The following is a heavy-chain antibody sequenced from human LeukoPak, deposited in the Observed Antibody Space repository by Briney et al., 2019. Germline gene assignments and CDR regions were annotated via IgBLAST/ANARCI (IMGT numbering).Heavy chain of an antibody. D-gene: IGHD4-11*01. Sequence: GGSLRLSCAASGFTFSSYGMPWVRQAPGKGLEWVAVISYDGSNKYYADSVKGRFTISRDNSKNTLYLQMNSLRAEDTAVYYCAKDLGTVTTPYYYYGMDVWGQGTTVTVSS. CDR1: GFTFSSYG. J-gene: IGHJ6*02. CDR3: AKDLGTVTTPYYYYGMDV. CDR2: ISYDGSNK. V-gene: IGHV3-30*18.